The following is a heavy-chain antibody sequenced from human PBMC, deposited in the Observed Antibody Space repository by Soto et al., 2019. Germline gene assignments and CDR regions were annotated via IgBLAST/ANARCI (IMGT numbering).Heavy chain of an antibody. J-gene: IGHJ4*02. D-gene: IGHD3-10*01. CDR2: IYYSGST. CDR1: GGSISSYY. Sequence: PSETLSLTCTVSGGSISSYYWSWIRQPPGKGLEWIGYIYYSGSTYYNPSLKSRVTISVDTSKNQFSLKLSSVTAADTAVYYFARLRVRRVRFDYWGQGTLVTVSS. CDR3: ARLRVRRVRFDY. V-gene: IGHV4-59*08.